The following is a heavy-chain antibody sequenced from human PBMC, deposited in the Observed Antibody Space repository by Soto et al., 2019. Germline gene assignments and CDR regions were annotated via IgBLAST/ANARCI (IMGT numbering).Heavy chain of an antibody. CDR1: GGTFRCYG. V-gene: IGHV1-69*13. Sequence: GSSVKVACKASGGTFRCYGISWVRQAPGQGLEWMGGIISMFGTATHTQDFQGRLTITADESTSTAYMELSSLRSEDTAVYFCARSVGVTTLSYLDYWGQGTLVTVSS. CDR3: ARSVGVTTLSYLDY. J-gene: IGHJ4*02. CDR2: IISMFGTA. D-gene: IGHD1-26*01.